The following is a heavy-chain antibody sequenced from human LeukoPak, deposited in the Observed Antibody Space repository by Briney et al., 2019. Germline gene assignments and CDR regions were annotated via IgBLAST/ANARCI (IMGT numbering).Heavy chain of an antibody. J-gene: IGHJ2*01. D-gene: IGHD3-16*01. V-gene: IGHV4-39*07. Sequence: SETLSLTCTVSGGSISSSSYYWGWIRQPPGKGLEWIGSIYYSGSTYYNPSLKSRVTISVDTSKNQFSLKLSSVTAADTAVYYCARDAYAGGEYFDLRGRGTLVTVSS. CDR1: GGSISSSSYY. CDR2: IYYSGST. CDR3: ARDAYAGGEYFDL.